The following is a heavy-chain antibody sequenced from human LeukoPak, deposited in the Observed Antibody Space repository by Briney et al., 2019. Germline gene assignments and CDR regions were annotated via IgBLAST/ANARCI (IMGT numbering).Heavy chain of an antibody. D-gene: IGHD6-6*01. Sequence: ASVKVSCKASGYTFTGYYMHLVRQAPGQGLEWMGIINPSGGSTSYAQKFQGRVTMTRDTSTSTVYMELSSLRSEDTAVYYCARDRIAARLPDYWGQGTLVTVSS. CDR1: GYTFTGYY. CDR2: INPSGGST. V-gene: IGHV1-46*01. CDR3: ARDRIAARLPDY. J-gene: IGHJ4*02.